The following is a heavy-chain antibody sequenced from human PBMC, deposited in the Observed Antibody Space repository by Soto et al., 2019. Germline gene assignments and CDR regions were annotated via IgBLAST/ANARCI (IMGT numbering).Heavy chain of an antibody. J-gene: IGHJ6*02. D-gene: IGHD5-18*01. Sequence: SVTLSLTCTVSAGSISSGDYYWSWIRQPPGKGLEWIGYIYYSGNTYYNPSLKSRVNILVDTSKNQFSLRVSFVTAADTAVYYCARALIQLWPHYYYGMDVWGQGTTVTVSS. V-gene: IGHV4-30-4*01. CDR1: AGSISSGDYY. CDR2: IYYSGNT. CDR3: ARALIQLWPHYYYGMDV.